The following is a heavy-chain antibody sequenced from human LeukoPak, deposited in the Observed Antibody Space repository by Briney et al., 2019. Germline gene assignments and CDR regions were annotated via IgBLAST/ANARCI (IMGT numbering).Heavy chain of an antibody. CDR2: INPISGGT. J-gene: IGHJ4*02. CDR3: ASKSLSGYDLGY. Sequence: ASVKVSCKASGYTFTGYYMHWVRQAPGQGLEWMGWINPISGGTNYAQKFHGRVTMTRDTSIDTAYMELSRLTSDDTAVYYCASKSLSGYDLGYWGQGTLVTVSS. D-gene: IGHD5-12*01. CDR1: GYTFTGYY. V-gene: IGHV1-2*02.